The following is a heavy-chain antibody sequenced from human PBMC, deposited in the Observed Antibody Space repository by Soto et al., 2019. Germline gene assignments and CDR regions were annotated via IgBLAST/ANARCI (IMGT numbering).Heavy chain of an antibody. J-gene: IGHJ6*02. Sequence: QVQLVQSGAEVKKPGSSVKVSCKASGGTFSSYAISWVRQAPGPGLEWLGGIIPIFGTANYAQKFQGRVTITADESTSTAYMELSSLRSEDTAVYYCARDQRISYSSSSLFGMDVWGQGTTDTVSS. D-gene: IGHD6-13*01. CDR1: GGTFSSYA. CDR3: ARDQRISYSSSSLFGMDV. V-gene: IGHV1-69*01. CDR2: IIPIFGTA.